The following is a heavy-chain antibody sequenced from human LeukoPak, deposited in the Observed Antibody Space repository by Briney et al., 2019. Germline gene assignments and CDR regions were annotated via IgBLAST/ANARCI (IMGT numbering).Heavy chain of an antibody. V-gene: IGHV1-69*04. CDR3: ARVSGREFLHDAFDI. J-gene: IGHJ3*02. CDR1: GGAFSSYA. D-gene: IGHD3-10*01. CDR2: IIPILGIA. Sequence: SVKVSCKASGGAFSSYAISWVRQAPGQGPEWMGRIIPILGIANYAQKFQGRVTITADKSTSTAYMELSSLRSEDTAVYYCARVSGREFLHDAFDIWGQGTMVTVSS.